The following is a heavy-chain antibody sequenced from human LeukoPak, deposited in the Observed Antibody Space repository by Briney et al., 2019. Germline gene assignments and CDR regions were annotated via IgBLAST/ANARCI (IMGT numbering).Heavy chain of an antibody. CDR3: ARDLVSYYNYYMDV. J-gene: IGHJ6*03. Sequence: GGSLRLSCAASGFTFSTYSMNWVRQAPGKGLEWVSYISSRGSSIYYGDSVKGRFTISRDNAKNSLYLQMNGLRVEDTAVYYCARDLVSYYNYYMDVWGKGTTVTVSS. D-gene: IGHD3-16*01. CDR1: GFTFSTYS. V-gene: IGHV3-48*01. CDR2: ISSRGSSI.